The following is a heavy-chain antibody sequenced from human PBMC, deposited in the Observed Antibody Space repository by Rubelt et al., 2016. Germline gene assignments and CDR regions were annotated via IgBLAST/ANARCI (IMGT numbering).Heavy chain of an antibody. CDR3: AKNREVKDGYKYFDS. CDR2: ISGSGGST. D-gene: IGHD5-24*01. V-gene: IGHV3-23*01. Sequence: SRGGLVQPGGSLRVSCAASGFTFSRYAMNWVRQAPGKGLEWVAAISGSGGSTFYADSVKGRFTISRDNSKNTLFLQMNSLRAEDTAIYYCAKNREVKDGYKYFDSWSQGTLVTVS. J-gene: IGHJ4*02. CDR1: GFTFSRYA.